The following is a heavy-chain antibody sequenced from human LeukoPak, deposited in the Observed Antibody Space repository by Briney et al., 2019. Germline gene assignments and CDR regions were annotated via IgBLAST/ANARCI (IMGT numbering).Heavy chain of an antibody. V-gene: IGHV3-74*01. Sequence: GGSLRLSCAASGFTLNRYWMHWVRQAPGKGLVWVSRMNIDGSSISYADSVKGRFTISRDNAKNTLYLQMNSLRAEDTAVYYCANLPRTQFWGDAFDIWGQGTMVTVSS. D-gene: IGHD7-27*01. J-gene: IGHJ3*02. CDR3: ANLPRTQFWGDAFDI. CDR1: GFTLNRYW. CDR2: MNIDGSSI.